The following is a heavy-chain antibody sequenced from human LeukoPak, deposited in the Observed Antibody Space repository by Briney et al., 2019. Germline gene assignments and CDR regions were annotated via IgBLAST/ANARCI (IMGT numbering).Heavy chain of an antibody. Sequence: GASVKVSCKASGYTFTDYYMHWVRQAPGQGLEWMGWINPNSGGTNYAQKFQGRVTMTRDTSISTAYMELSRLRSDDTAVYYCARGRASGSRPIDYWGQGTLVTVSS. CDR1: GYTFTDYY. CDR3: ARGRASGSRPIDY. V-gene: IGHV1-2*02. CDR2: INPNSGGT. J-gene: IGHJ4*02. D-gene: IGHD1-26*01.